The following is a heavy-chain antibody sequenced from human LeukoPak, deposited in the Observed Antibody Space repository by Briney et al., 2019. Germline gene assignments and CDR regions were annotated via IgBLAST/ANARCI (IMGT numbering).Heavy chain of an antibody. Sequence: GASVKVSCKASGGTFSSYAISWVRQAPGQGLEWMGGIIPIFGTANYAQKFQGRVTITADESTSTAYMELSSLRSEDTAVYYCARSSPFDYGDYDYWGQGTLVTVSS. J-gene: IGHJ4*02. CDR2: IIPIFGTA. CDR3: ARSSPFDYGDYDY. D-gene: IGHD4-17*01. CDR1: GGTFSSYA. V-gene: IGHV1-69*13.